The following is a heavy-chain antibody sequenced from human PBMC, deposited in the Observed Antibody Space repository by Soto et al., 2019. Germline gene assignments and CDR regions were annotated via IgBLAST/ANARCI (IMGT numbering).Heavy chain of an antibody. J-gene: IGHJ4*02. V-gene: IGHV4-59*01. CDR2: IYYSGST. CDR1: GGSISSYY. D-gene: IGHD3-10*01. CDR3: ARGKEELLFDY. Sequence: SETLSLTCTVSGGSISSYYWSWIRQPPGKGLEWIGYIYYSGSTNYNPSLKSRVTISVDTSKNQFSLKLSSVTAADTAVYYCARGKEELLFDYWGKGTLVTVSS.